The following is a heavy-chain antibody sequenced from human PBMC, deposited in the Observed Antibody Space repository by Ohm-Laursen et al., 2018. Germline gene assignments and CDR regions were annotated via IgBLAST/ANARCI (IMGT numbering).Heavy chain of an antibody. Sequence: SETLSLTCTVSGGAISNYYWSWIRQPPGKGLEWIGHIYYSGNTNYNPSLKSRVTISVDTSKNQFSLKLSSVAAADTAVYYCARQEGYCSSTSCYEVWFDPWGQGTLVTVSS. CDR3: ARQEGYCSSTSCYEVWFDP. D-gene: IGHD2-2*01. CDR1: GGAISNYY. V-gene: IGHV4-59*08. CDR2: IYYSGNT. J-gene: IGHJ5*02.